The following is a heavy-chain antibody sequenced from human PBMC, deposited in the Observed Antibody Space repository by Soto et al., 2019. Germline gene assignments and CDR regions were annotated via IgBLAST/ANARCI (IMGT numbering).Heavy chain of an antibody. D-gene: IGHD6-19*01. CDR1: GFTFDSYS. V-gene: IGHV3-48*02. Sequence: GGSLRLSCAASGFTFDSYSMNWVRQAPGKGLEWVSYISSSSSTIYYTDSVKGRFTISRDNAKNSLYLQMNSLRDEDTAVYYCARDPSLAGALQPHFDYWGQETLVTVSS. CDR3: ARDPSLAGALQPHFDY. J-gene: IGHJ4*02. CDR2: ISSSSSTI.